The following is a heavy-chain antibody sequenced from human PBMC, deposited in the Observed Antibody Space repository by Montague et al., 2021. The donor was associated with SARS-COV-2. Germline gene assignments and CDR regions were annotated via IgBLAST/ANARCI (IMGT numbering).Heavy chain of an antibody. CDR3: ARPGGFDGYCSGYCSSAGFFDP. D-gene: IGHD2-15*01. J-gene: IGHJ5*02. V-gene: IGHV4-59*02. CDR1: GGSVSSYY. CDR2: IYYSGST. Sequence: SETLSLTCTVSGGSVSSYYWSWIRQSPGKGLQWLGYIYYSGSTDYNPSLKSRVTMSVDTSKNQLSLRLNSVTTADTAVYFCARPGGFDGYCSGYCSSAGFFDPWGQGTLVTVSS.